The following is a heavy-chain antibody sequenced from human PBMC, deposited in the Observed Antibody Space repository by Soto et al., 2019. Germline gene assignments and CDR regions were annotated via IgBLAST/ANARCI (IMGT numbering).Heavy chain of an antibody. CDR3: ARQGKNSIAAAGTLHY. CDR1: GGSISSSSYY. V-gene: IGHV4-39*01. CDR2: IYYSGST. J-gene: IGHJ4*02. Sequence: SETLSLTCTVSGGSISSSSYYWGWIRQPKGKGLEWIGSIYYSGSTYYNPSLKSRVTISVDTSKNQFSLKLSSVTAADTAVYYCARQGKNSIAAAGTLHYWGQGTLLTVSS. D-gene: IGHD6-13*01.